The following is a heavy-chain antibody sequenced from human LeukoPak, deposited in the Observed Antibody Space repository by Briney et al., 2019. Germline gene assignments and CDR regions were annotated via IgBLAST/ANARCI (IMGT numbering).Heavy chain of an antibody. CDR3: ARDFSLRYNCGWTSFEY. J-gene: IGHJ4*02. V-gene: IGHV1-18*01. D-gene: IGHD1-1*01. CDR1: GHTFTKYG. CDR2: ISAYNGNT. Sequence: ASVKVSCKASGHTFTKYGISWVRHAPGQGLQWMGWISAYNGNTNYAQKLQGRVTMITDTSTSTAYMEMRSLRSDDTAVYYCARDFSLRYNCGWTSFEYWGQGTLVTVSS.